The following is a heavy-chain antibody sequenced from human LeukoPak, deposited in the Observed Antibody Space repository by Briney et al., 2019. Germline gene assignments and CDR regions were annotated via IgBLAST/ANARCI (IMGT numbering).Heavy chain of an antibody. CDR1: GYTFTSYG. Sequence: ASVKVSCKTSGYTFTSYGLSWVRQAPGQGLEWMGWISVDNGDTNYAQKLQGRVTMTTDSPTSTAYMELRSLRSDDTAVYYCARVDSSGWSFCDYWGQGTLITVSS. J-gene: IGHJ4*02. V-gene: IGHV1-18*01. CDR2: ISVDNGDT. D-gene: IGHD6-19*01. CDR3: ARVDSSGWSFCDY.